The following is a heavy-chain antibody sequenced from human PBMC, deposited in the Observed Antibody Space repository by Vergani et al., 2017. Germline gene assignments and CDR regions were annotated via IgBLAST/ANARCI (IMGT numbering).Heavy chain of an antibody. CDR3: ARDVWHESLFYYYYGMDV. J-gene: IGHJ6*02. Sequence: EVQLVESGGGLVQPGGSLRLSCAASGFTFSSYSMNWVRQAPGKGLEWVSYISSSSSTIYYADSVKGRFTISRDNAKNSLYLQMNSLRAEDTAVYYCARDVWHESLFYYYYGMDVWGQGTTVTVSS. CDR1: GFTFSSYS. V-gene: IGHV3-48*01. CDR2: ISSSSSTI. D-gene: IGHD3-10*01.